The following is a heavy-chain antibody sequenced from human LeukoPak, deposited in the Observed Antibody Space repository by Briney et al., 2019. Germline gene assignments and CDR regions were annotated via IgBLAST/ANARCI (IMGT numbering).Heavy chain of an antibody. CDR3: ARGRGYCSRTTCWYFDY. V-gene: IGHV3-33*01. J-gene: IGHJ4*02. CDR2: IWSDATNE. D-gene: IGHD2-2*01. Sequence: PGGSLRLSCEASGFTFSHFGMHWVRQAPGKGLEWVAVIWSDATNEYYADSVKGRFTISRDNAKNSLYLEMISLRAEDTAVYFCARGRGYCSRTTCWYFDYWGQGTLVTVSS. CDR1: GFTFSHFG.